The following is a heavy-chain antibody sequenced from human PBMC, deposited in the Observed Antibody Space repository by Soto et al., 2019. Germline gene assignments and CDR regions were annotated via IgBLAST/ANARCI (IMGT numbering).Heavy chain of an antibody. CDR3: ARDPMGRYYGSGSYYFDY. J-gene: IGHJ4*02. Sequence: QVQLVESGGGVVQPGRSLRLSCAASGFTFSSYAMHWVRQAPGKGLEWVAVISYDGSNKYYADSVKGRFTISRDNSKNRXHLQMSSLRAEDKAVYYCARDPMGRYYGSGSYYFDYWGQGTLVTVSS. V-gene: IGHV3-30-3*01. CDR2: ISYDGSNK. D-gene: IGHD3-10*01. CDR1: GFTFSSYA.